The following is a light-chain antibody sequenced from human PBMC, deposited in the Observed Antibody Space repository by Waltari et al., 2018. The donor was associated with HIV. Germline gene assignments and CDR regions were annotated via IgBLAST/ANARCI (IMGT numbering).Light chain of an antibody. V-gene: IGLV2-14*03. CDR2: RVT. CDR1: ARDFGPYNF. J-gene: IGLJ2*01. Sequence: QSALTQPASVSGSPGQSVTIPCTGTARDFGPYNFVFWSQQHPANVPKVIIYRVTSRPSGVPPRFSGSKSGNTASLTISGLRAEDEALYYCSTHTGNDTLAFGGGTKLTVL. CDR3: STHTGNDTLA.